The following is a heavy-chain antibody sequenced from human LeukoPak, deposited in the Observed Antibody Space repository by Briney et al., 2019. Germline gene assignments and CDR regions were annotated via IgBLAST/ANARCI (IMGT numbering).Heavy chain of an antibody. CDR2: INPSGGST. V-gene: IGHV1-46*01. Sequence: ASVKVSCKASGYTFTSYYMHWVRQAPGQGLEWMGIINPSGGSTSYAQKFQGRVTMTRDTSTSTVYMELSSLRSEDTAVYYCARDWSVPAANYYYYMDVWGKGTTVTVSS. CDR1: GYTFTSYY. J-gene: IGHJ6*03. D-gene: IGHD2-2*01. CDR3: ARDWSVPAANYYYYMDV.